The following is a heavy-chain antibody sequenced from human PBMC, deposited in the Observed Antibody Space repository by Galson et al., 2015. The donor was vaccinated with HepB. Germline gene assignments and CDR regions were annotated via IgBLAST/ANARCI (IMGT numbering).Heavy chain of an antibody. CDR3: ARDRIMTTVTKPPRDAFDI. V-gene: IGHV3-30*14. CDR1: GFTFSSYA. Sequence: SLRLSCAASGFTFSSYAMHWVRQAPGKGLGWVTIVSYDGSNKFYADSVKGRFTISRDNSKNTLYLQMNSLRAEDTAVYYCARDRIMTTVTKPPRDAFDIWGQGTMVTVSS. J-gene: IGHJ3*02. CDR2: VSYDGSNK. D-gene: IGHD4-17*01.